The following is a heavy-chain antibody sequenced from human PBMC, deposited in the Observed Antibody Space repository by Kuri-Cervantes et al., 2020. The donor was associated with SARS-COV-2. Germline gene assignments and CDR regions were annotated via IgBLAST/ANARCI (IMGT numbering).Heavy chain of an antibody. CDR3: ARGYGGNVFDY. J-gene: IGHJ4*02. V-gene: IGHV3-30*04. CDR2: ISYDGSNK. D-gene: IGHD4-23*01. CDR1: GFTFSSYA. Sequence: GESLKISCAASGFTFSSYAMHWVRQAPGKGLEWVAVISYDGSNKYYADSVKGRFTISRDSSKNTLYLQMNSLRAEDTAVYYCARGYGGNVFDYWGQGTLVTVSS.